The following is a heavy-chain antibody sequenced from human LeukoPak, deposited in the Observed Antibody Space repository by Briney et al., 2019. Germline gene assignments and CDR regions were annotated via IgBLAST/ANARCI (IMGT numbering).Heavy chain of an antibody. CDR3: AGPSSGGISSWTY. D-gene: IGHD6-13*01. J-gene: IGHJ4*02. CDR2: ISSSSSYI. CDR1: GFTFSSYS. V-gene: IGHV3-21*01. Sequence: GGSLRLSCAASGFTFSSYSMNWVRQAPGKGLEWVSSISSSSSYIYYADSVKGRFTISRDNAKNSLYLQMNSLRAEDTAVYYCAGPSSGGISSWTYWGQGTLVTVSS.